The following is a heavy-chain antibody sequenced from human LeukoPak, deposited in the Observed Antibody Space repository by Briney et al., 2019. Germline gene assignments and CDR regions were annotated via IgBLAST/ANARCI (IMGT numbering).Heavy chain of an antibody. J-gene: IGHJ1*01. CDR3: ATLERWPNPWDFQH. D-gene: IGHD5-24*01. V-gene: IGHV1-69*05. CDR1: GGTFSSYA. Sequence: SVKVSCKASGGTFSSYAISWVRQAPGQGLEWMGGNIPIFGTANYAQKFQGRVTITTDESTSTAYMELSSLRSEDTAVYYCATLERWPNPWDFQHWGQGTLVTVSS. CDR2: NIPIFGTA.